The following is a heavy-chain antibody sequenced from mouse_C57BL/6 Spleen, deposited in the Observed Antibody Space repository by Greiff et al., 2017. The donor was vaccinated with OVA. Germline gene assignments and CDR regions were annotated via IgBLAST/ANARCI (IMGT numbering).Heavy chain of an antibody. V-gene: IGHV5-16*01. CDR2: INYDGSST. Sequence: DVKLVESEGGLVQPGSSMKLSCTASGFTFSDYYMAWVRQVPEKGLEWVANINYDGSSTYYLDSLKSRFIISRDNAKNILYLQMSSLKSEDTATYYCARGPYDYPYYFDYWGQGTTLTVSS. CDR1: GFTFSDYY. CDR3: ARGPYDYPYYFDY. D-gene: IGHD2-4*01. J-gene: IGHJ2*01.